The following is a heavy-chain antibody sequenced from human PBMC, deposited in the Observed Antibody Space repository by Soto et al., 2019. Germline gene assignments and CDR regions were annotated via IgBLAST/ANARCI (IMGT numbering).Heavy chain of an antibody. CDR1: GGSISGHY. V-gene: IGHV4-59*11. CDR2: IFYSGSTTY. J-gene: IGHJ4*02. D-gene: IGHD6-19*01. Sequence: SETLSLTCTVSGGSISGHYWIWIRQPPGEEMEWIGYIFYSGSTTYNNNPSLKSRVTISVDTSKNQFSLRLSSVTAADTAVYYCARVGSSGWSPDYWGQGTLVTVSS. CDR3: ARVGSSGWSPDY.